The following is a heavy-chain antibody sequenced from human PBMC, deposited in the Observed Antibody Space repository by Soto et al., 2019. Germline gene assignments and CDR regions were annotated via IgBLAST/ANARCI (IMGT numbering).Heavy chain of an antibody. CDR3: ARHVVVVVPAAMGGWFDP. Sequence: SETLSLTCTVSGGSISSYYWSWIRQPPGKGLEWIGYIYYSGSTNYNPSLKSRVTISVDTSKNQFSLKLSSVTAADTAVYYCARHVVVVVPAAMGGWFDPWGQGTLVTVSS. V-gene: IGHV4-59*08. CDR1: GGSISSYY. CDR2: IYYSGST. J-gene: IGHJ5*02. D-gene: IGHD2-2*01.